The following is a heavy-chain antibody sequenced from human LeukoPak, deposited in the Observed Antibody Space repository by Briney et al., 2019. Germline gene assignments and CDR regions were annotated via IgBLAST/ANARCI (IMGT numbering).Heavy chain of an antibody. CDR2: IYYSGST. CDR3: ARHVYPTDAFDI. V-gene: IGHV4-30-4*01. D-gene: IGHD2-2*01. CDR1: GGSISSGDYY. Sequence: SETLSLTCTVSGGSISSGDYYWSWIRQPPGTGLEWIGYIYYSGSTYYNPSLKSRVTISVDTSKNQFSLKLSSVTAADTAVYYCARHVYPTDAFDIWGQGTMVTVSS. J-gene: IGHJ3*02.